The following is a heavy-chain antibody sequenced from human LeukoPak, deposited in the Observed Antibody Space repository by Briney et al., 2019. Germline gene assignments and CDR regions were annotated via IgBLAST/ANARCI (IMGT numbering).Heavy chain of an antibody. V-gene: IGHV4-30-4*01. D-gene: IGHD5-18*01. CDR1: GVSISSGDYY. CDR3: AIGRRMDTAMVEGYYFDY. CDR2: IYYSGST. J-gene: IGHJ4*02. Sequence: SETLSLTCTVSGVSISSGDYYWSWIRQPPGKGLEWIGYIYYSGSTYYNPSLKSRVTISVDTSKNQFSLKLSSVTAADTAVYYCAIGRRMDTAMVEGYYFDYWGQGTLVTVSS.